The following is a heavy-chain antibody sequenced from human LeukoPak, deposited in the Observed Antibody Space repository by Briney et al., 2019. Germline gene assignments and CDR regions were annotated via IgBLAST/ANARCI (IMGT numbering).Heavy chain of an antibody. V-gene: IGHV4-39*01. CDR3: AKHRGSFFEAFDI. J-gene: IGHJ3*02. Sequence: PSETLSLTCTVSGASINSRDCYWGWIRQPPGQGLEWIGSIYSDGTTYYNPSLKSRVSISADTSKNHFSLWLSSVTAADMAVYYCAKHRGSFFEAFDIWGQGTAVSVSS. D-gene: IGHD1-26*01. CDR2: IYSDGTT. CDR1: GASINSRDCY.